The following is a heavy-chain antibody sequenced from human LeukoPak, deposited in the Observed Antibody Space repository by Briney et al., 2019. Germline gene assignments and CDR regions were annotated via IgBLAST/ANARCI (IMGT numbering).Heavy chain of an antibody. CDR1: GGSIIGSSYY. J-gene: IGHJ4*02. Sequence: SETLSHTCTVSGGSIIGSSYYWGWIRQPPGKGLEWIGSIYYSGSTYYSPSLKSRVTISVDTSKNQFSLKLSSVTAADTAVYYCARCGYYDFWSGYNPATFDYWGQGTLVTVSS. CDR2: IYYSGST. CDR3: ARCGYYDFWSGYNPATFDY. V-gene: IGHV4-39*01. D-gene: IGHD3-3*01.